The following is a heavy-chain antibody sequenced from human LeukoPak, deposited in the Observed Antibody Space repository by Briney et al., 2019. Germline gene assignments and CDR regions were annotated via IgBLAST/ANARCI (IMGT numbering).Heavy chain of an antibody. Sequence: AGGSLRLSCAASGFTFSSYWISWVRQAPGKGLEWVANIKQDGSEKYHVDSVKGRFTISRDNAKNSLYLQMNSLRAEDTAVYYCAREYGITMIVVAPGAFDIWGQGTMVTVSS. V-gene: IGHV3-7*01. J-gene: IGHJ3*02. CDR2: IKQDGSEK. CDR1: GFTFSSYW. CDR3: AREYGITMIVVAPGAFDI. D-gene: IGHD3-22*01.